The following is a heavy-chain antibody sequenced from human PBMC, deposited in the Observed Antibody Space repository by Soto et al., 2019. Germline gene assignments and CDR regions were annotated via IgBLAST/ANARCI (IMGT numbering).Heavy chain of an antibody. CDR1: GGSISSYY. D-gene: IGHD3-10*01. V-gene: IGHV4-59*01. CDR2: IYYSEST. Sequence: SETLSLTCTVSGGSISSYYWSWIRQPPGKGLEWIGYIYYSESTNYNPSLKSRVTISVDTSKNQFSLKLSSVTAADTAVYYCARGMSIGYGSGSYQHDYWGQETLVT. CDR3: ARGMSIGYGSGSYQHDY. J-gene: IGHJ4*02.